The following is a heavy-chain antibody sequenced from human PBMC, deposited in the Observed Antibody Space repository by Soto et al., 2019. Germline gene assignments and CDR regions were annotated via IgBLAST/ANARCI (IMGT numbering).Heavy chain of an antibody. D-gene: IGHD6-19*01. CDR1: GGSISSYY. J-gene: IGHJ5*01. CDR3: ARNHRYNSGGYES. CDR2: VYYSGGT. V-gene: IGHV4-59*01. Sequence: QVQLQESGPGLVKPSETLSLTCTVSGGSISSYYWTWIRQPPGKGLGWIGYVYYSGGTNYNPSLQSRATISVDTSKSQFSLNLSSVTAADTAVYYCARNHRYNSGGYESWGQGILVTVSS.